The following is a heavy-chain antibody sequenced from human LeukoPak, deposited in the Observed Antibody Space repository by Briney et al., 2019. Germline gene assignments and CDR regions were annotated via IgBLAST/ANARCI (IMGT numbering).Heavy chain of an antibody. CDR3: ARDSRPYCGGDCSIDY. CDR2: ISSNGGNT. CDR1: GFTFISYT. D-gene: IGHD2-21*02. J-gene: IGHJ4*02. Sequence: AGGSLRLSCVASGFTFISYTMHWVRQAPGKGLEYVSGISSNGGNTYYSDSVKGRFSISRDNSKNTLYLQMGSLRADDMAVYYCARDSRPYCGGDCSIDYWGQGTLVTVSS. V-gene: IGHV3-64*02.